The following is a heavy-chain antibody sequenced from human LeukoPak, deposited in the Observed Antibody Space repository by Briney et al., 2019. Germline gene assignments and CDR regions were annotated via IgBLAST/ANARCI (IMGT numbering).Heavy chain of an antibody. D-gene: IGHD6-19*01. J-gene: IGHJ4*02. V-gene: IGHV4-59*01. CDR2: IYYSGST. CDR1: GGSISSYY. CDR3: ARERYSSGWYDY. Sequence: SETLSLTCTVSGGSISSYYWSWIRQPPGKGLEWIGYIYYSGSTNYNPSLKSRVTISVDTSKNQFSLKLSSATAADTAVYYCARERYSSGWYDYWGQGTLVTVSS.